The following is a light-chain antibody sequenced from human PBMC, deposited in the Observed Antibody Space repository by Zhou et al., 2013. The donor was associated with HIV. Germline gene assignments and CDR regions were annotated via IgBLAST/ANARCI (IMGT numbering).Light chain of an antibody. CDR3: LQDYNYPRT. Sequence: AIQMTQSPSSLSASIGDRVTITCRASQDIRNELGWYQQTPGKAPKLLIYAASNLQTGVPSRFSGSGSGTEFTLTIGSLQPEDFATYYCLQDYNYPRTFGQGTKVEI. CDR2: AAS. CDR1: QDIRNE. J-gene: IGKJ1*01. V-gene: IGKV1-6*02.